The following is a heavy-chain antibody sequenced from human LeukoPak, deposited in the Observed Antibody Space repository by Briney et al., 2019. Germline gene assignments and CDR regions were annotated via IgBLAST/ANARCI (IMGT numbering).Heavy chain of an antibody. J-gene: IGHJ6*03. V-gene: IGHV1-69*02. Sequence: ASVKVSCKASGGTFSSYTISWVRQAPGQGLEWMGRIIPILGIANYAQKFQGRVTITADKSTSTAYMELSSLRSEDTAVYYCARAPPDFWGGYSLVYYYMDVWGKGTTVTVSS. D-gene: IGHD3-3*01. CDR1: GGTFSSYT. CDR3: ARAPPDFWGGYSLVYYYMDV. CDR2: IIPILGIA.